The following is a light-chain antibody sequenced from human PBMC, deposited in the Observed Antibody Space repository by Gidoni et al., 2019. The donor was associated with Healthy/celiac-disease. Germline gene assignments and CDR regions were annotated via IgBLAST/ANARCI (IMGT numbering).Light chain of an antibody. CDR1: QSVASSY. Sequence: EVVLTQSPGTLSLSPGARATLSCRASQSVASSYFAWYQQKHGQDPRLLIYGASRRATGIPDRFSGSGSGTDFTLTISRREPEDFAVYYCKQYGSWTFGQGTKVEIK. CDR2: GAS. J-gene: IGKJ1*01. CDR3: KQYGSWT. V-gene: IGKV3-20*01.